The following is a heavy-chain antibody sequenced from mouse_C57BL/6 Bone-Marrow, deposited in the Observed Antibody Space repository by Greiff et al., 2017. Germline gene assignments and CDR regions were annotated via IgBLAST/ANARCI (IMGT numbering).Heavy chain of an antibody. CDR2: ISDGGSYT. Sequence: EVKLMESGGGLVKPGGSLKLSCAASGFTFSSYAMSWVRQTPEKRLEWVATISDGGSYTYYPDNVKGRFTISRDNAKNNLYLQLSHLKSEDTSMYYCARSPYDYEFDYWGQGTTLTVSS. CDR3: ARSPYDYEFDY. D-gene: IGHD2-4*01. J-gene: IGHJ2*01. V-gene: IGHV5-4*03. CDR1: GFTFSSYA.